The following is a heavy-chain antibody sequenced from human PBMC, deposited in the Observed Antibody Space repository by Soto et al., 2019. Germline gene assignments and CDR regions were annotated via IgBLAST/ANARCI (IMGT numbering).Heavy chain of an antibody. CDR2: IGIGSSTK. J-gene: IGHJ3*01. CDR1: GFTFRNYG. D-gene: IGHD3-22*01. V-gene: IGHV3-48*01. Sequence: GGSLRLSCAASGFTFRNYGMNWVRQAPGKGLEWVSYIGIGSSTKYYADSVKGRFTISRDNAKNSLYLQMNSLRAEDTAVYYCARDQLYFNDISGRPLNAIDAWGQGTMVTVSS. CDR3: ARDQLYFNDISGRPLNAIDA.